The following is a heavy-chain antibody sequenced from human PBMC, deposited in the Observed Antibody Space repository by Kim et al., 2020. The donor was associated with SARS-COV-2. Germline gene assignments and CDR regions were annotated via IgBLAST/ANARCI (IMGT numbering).Heavy chain of an antibody. D-gene: IGHD3-22*01. Sequence: GGSLRLSCVASGFTFSSYGMHWVRQAPGKALQWVAVIWYDGSNKYYGDSVKGRFTISRDNSKNTLYLQMNSLRAEDTALYYCARGGRGYGYYFDYWGQGTPVTVSS. CDR2: IWYDGSNK. V-gene: IGHV3-33*01. CDR3: ARGGRGYGYYFDY. CDR1: GFTFSSYG. J-gene: IGHJ4*02.